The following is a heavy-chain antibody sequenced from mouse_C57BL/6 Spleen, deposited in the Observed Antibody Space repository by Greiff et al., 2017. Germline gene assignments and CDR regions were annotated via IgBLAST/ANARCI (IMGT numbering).Heavy chain of an antibody. Sequence: DVLLVESGGGLVQPGASLKLSCSASGFTFSDYGMAWVRQAPRKGPEWVAFISNLACSIYYADTVTGRFTISRENAKNTLYLEMSSLRSVDTAVYYCARHSGGSSYEGYAMDYWGQGTSVTVSS. V-gene: IGHV5-15*01. CDR2: ISNLACSI. D-gene: IGHD1-1*01. J-gene: IGHJ4*01. CDR1: GFTFSDYG. CDR3: ARHSGGSSYEGYAMDY.